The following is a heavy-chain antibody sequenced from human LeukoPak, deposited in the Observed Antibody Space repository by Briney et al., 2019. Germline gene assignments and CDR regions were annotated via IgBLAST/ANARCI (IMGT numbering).Heavy chain of an antibody. Sequence: GGSLSLSCAASGFTFSTYWMSWVRQAPGKGLEWVANIKQDGSEKYYVDSVKGRFTISRDNAKNSLYLQMNSLRAEDTAVYYCARGTYYYDSSGPARGNYWGQGTLVTVSS. CDR1: GFTFSTYW. J-gene: IGHJ4*02. CDR3: ARGTYYYDSSGPARGNY. V-gene: IGHV3-7*04. CDR2: IKQDGSEK. D-gene: IGHD3-22*01.